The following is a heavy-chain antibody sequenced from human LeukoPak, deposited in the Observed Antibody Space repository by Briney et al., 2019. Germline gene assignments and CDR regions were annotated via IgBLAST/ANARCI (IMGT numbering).Heavy chain of an antibody. CDR1: GFTVNTNF. CDR3: TRDSVYSSSWFSIR. V-gene: IGHV3-53*01. J-gene: IGHJ4*02. D-gene: IGHD6-13*01. CDR2: IYSGGTT. Sequence: PGGSLRLSCAASGFTVNTNFMNWVRQAPGKGLEWVSVIYSGGTTYYADSVQGRFTISGDSSKNTLYLQMNSLRAEDTAVYYCTRDSVYSSSWFSIRWGQGTLVTVSS.